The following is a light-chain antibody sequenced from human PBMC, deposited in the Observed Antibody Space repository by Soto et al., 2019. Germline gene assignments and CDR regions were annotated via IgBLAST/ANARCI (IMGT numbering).Light chain of an antibody. Sequence: DIQVTQSPSSLSASVGDRVTITCRASQSIGNYLNWYQQKPGKAPKLLISAASGLQSGVPSRFSGSGSGTDFTLTISSLQPEDFATYNCQQSHSAPYTFGQGTKLETK. CDR3: QQSHSAPYT. J-gene: IGKJ2*01. CDR2: AAS. V-gene: IGKV1-39*01. CDR1: QSIGNY.